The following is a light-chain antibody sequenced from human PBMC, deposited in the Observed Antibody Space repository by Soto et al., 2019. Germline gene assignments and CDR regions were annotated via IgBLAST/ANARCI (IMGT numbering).Light chain of an antibody. CDR3: SSYTSSSTLGV. Sequence: QSVLTQPASVSGSPGQSITISCTGTSSDVGGYNYVSWYQHHPGKAPKLMIYDVSNRPSGVSNRFSGSKSDNTASLTISGLQAEDEADYYCSSYTSSSTLGVFGTGTKVTVL. CDR1: SSDVGGYNY. J-gene: IGLJ1*01. V-gene: IGLV2-14*03. CDR2: DVS.